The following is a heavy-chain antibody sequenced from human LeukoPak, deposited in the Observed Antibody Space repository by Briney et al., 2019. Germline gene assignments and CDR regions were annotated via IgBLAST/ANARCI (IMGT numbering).Heavy chain of an antibody. D-gene: IGHD3-3*01. J-gene: IGHJ6*02. CDR3: ARGLTYYDFWSGYYAPPPFYGMDV. CDR2: INYSGST. V-gene: IGHV4-59*01. Sequence: MPSETLSLTCTVSGGSISSYYWSWIRQPPGKGLEWIGYINYSGSTNYNPSLKSRVTISVDTSKNQFSLKLSSVTAADTAVYYCARGLTYYDFWSGYYAPPPFYGMDVWGQGTTVTVSS. CDR1: GGSISSYY.